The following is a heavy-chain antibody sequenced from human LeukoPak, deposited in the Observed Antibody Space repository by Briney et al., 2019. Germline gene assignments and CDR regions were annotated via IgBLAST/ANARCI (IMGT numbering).Heavy chain of an antibody. CDR2: IYYSGST. CDR3: ARLGSSWSRLFEP. D-gene: IGHD6-13*01. Sequence: SETLSLTCTVSGGSISSYYWGWIRQPPGKGLEWIGSIYYSGSTYYNPSLKSRVTISVDTSKNQFSLKLSSVTAADTAVYYCARLGSSWSRLFEPWGQGTLVTVSS. CDR1: GGSISSYY. V-gene: IGHV4-39*01. J-gene: IGHJ5*02.